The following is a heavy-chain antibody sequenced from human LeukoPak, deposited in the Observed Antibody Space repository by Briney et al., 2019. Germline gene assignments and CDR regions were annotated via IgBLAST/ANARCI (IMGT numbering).Heavy chain of an antibody. Sequence: PGGSLRLSCAASGFTFSSYWMHWVRQAPGKGLVWVSRINSDGSSTSYADSVKGRFTISRDNAKNTLYLQMNSLRAEDTAVYYCAKPPRLIAVAGTGSPHWGQGTLVTVSS. V-gene: IGHV3-74*01. CDR3: AKPPRLIAVAGTGSPH. D-gene: IGHD6-19*01. CDR1: GFTFSSYW. J-gene: IGHJ4*02. CDR2: INSDGSST.